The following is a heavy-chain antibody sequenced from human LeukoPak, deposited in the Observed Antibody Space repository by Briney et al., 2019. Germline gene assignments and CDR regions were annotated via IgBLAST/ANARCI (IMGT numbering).Heavy chain of an antibody. CDR1: GFTFSSYW. J-gene: IGHJ4*02. CDR2: IKQDGSEK. V-gene: IGHV3-7*01. Sequence: GGSLRLSCAASGFTFSSYWMSWVRQAPGKGLEWVANIKQDGSEKYYVDSVKGRFTTSRDNAKKSLYLQINSLRAEDTAVYYCARDRTTIFGVVLDYWGQGTLVTVSS. D-gene: IGHD3-3*01. CDR3: ARDRTTIFGVVLDY.